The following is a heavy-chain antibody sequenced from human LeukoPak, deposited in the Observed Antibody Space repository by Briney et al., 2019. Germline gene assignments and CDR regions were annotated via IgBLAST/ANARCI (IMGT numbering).Heavy chain of an antibody. Sequence: PGGSLRLSCAASGFTFGSYAMHWVRQAPGKGLEWVAVISYDGSNKYYADSVKGRFTISRDNSKNTLYLQMNSLRAEDTAVYYCARNPANTIFGVVFTLDPWGQGTLVTVSS. CDR3: ARNPANTIFGVVFTLDP. CDR1: GFTFGSYA. V-gene: IGHV3-30*04. D-gene: IGHD3-3*01. J-gene: IGHJ5*02. CDR2: ISYDGSNK.